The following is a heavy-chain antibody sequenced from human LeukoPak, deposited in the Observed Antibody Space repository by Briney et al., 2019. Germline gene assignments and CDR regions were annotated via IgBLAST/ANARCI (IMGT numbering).Heavy chain of an antibody. V-gene: IGHV3-20*04. CDR2: INWNGGST. D-gene: IGHD4-23*01. CDR1: GFSFDDYG. J-gene: IGHJ4*02. Sequence: GGSLRLAWAASGFSFDDYGMSWVRQPPGKGLEWVSVINWNGGSTGYADSVKGRFTTYRDNAKKSLHLHIHSLRAEAKALYYCARDPQPDGGKSFADYWGQGTLVPVSS. CDR3: ARDPQPDGGKSFADY.